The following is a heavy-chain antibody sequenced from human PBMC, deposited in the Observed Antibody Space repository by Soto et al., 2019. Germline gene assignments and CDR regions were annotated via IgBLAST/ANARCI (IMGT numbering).Heavy chain of an antibody. V-gene: IGHV1-2*02. CDR3: ARDQNWVFYSSDGAPFDY. J-gene: IGHJ4*02. D-gene: IGHD6-25*01. CDR2: INPNSGGT. Sequence: GASVKVSCKASGYTFTCYYMHWVRQAPGQGLEWMGWINPNSGGTNYAQKFQGRVTMTRDTSISTAYMELSRLRSDDTAVYYCARDQNWVFYSSDGAPFDYWGQGTLVTVSS. CDR1: GYTFTCYY.